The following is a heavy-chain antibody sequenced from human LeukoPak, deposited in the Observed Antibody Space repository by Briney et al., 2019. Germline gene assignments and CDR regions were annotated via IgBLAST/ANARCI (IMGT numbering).Heavy chain of an antibody. Sequence: PGGSLRLSCAASGFTFSSFAMNWVRQAPGKGLEWVSAISGSGGSTYYADSVKGRFTISRDNSKNTLYLQMNSLRAEDTAVYYCAKDHYGPYYFDYWGQGTLVTVSS. CDR2: ISGSGGST. J-gene: IGHJ4*02. V-gene: IGHV3-23*01. CDR1: GFTFSSFA. CDR3: AKDHYGPYYFDY. D-gene: IGHD3-10*01.